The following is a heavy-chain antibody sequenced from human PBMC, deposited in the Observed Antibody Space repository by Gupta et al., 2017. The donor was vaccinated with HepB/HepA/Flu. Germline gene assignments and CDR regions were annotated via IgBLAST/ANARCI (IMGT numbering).Heavy chain of an antibody. CDR2: IHGSGGGT. V-gene: IGHV3-23*01. CDR1: GFTFSNYA. D-gene: IGHD4-17*01. Sequence: EVQLLESGGGLEQPGGSLGLSCAASGFTFSNYALTWVRQAPGKGLEYVSSIHGSGGGTYYADSVRGRFTISRDNSKSTLYLQMNSLRVEDTAIYYCGRDPNGDYVGAFDMWGQGTMLTVSS. CDR3: GRDPNGDYVGAFDM. J-gene: IGHJ3*02.